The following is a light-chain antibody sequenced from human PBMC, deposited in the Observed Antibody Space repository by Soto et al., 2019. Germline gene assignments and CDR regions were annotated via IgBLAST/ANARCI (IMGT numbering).Light chain of an antibody. CDR2: EVS. J-gene: IGLJ3*02. CDR3: TSYAGDTSLGV. CDR1: SSDVGGYNY. Sequence: QSVLTQPPSASGSPGQSVTIYCTGTSSDVGGYNYVSWYQQHPGKAPKLMIYEVSKRPSGVPDRFSGSKSGNTASLTVSGLQAEDEADYYCTSYAGDTSLGVLGGGTQLTVL. V-gene: IGLV2-8*01.